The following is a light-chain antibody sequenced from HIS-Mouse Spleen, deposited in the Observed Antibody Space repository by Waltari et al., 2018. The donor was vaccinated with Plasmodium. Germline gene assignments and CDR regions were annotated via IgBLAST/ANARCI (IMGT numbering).Light chain of an antibody. J-gene: IGKJ3*01. CDR3: QQYNNWSFT. CDR2: GAY. Sequence: IVMKQSPATLSVSPGQRATLSSRASQSVRSNLAWYQQKHGQAPRLLIYGAYTRATGIPARFSGSGSGTEFTLTISSLQSEDFAVYYCQQYNNWSFTFGPGTKVDIK. CDR1: QSVRSN. V-gene: IGKV3-15*01.